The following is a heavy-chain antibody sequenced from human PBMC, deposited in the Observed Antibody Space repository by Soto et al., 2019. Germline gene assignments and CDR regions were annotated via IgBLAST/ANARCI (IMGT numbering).Heavy chain of an antibody. J-gene: IGHJ6*02. CDR1: GGSISSYF. V-gene: IGHV4-59*12. CDR3: ARGRRVLRFLEWFHYYYYGMDV. D-gene: IGHD3-3*01. CDR2: IYYSGST. Sequence: SETLSLTCTVSGGSISSYFWSWIRQPPGKGLEWIGYIYYSGSTNYNPSLKSRVTISVDTSKNQFSLKLSSVTAADTAVYYCARGRRVLRFLEWFHYYYYGMDVWGQGTTVTVSS.